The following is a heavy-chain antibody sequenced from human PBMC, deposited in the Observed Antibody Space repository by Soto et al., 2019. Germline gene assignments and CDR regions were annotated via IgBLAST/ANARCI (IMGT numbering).Heavy chain of an antibody. V-gene: IGHV1-8*01. Sequence: GXSVKVSCTASGYTFTSYDINWVRQATGQGLEWMGWMNPNSGNTGYAQKFQGRVTMTRNTSVSTAYMELSSLRSEDTAVYYCARGTYCTNGVCQRGRNWFDPWGQGTLVTVSS. CDR3: ARGTYCTNGVCQRGRNWFDP. J-gene: IGHJ5*02. CDR1: GYTFTSYD. CDR2: MNPNSGNT. D-gene: IGHD2-8*01.